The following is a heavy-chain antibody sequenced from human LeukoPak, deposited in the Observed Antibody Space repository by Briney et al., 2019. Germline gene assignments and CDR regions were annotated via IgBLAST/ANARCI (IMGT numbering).Heavy chain of an antibody. J-gene: IGHJ4*02. Sequence: GRSLRLSCAASGFTFSSYGMHWVRQAPGKGLEWVAVIWYDGSNKYYADSVKGRFTISRDNSKNTLYLQMNSLRAEDTAVYYCARDALTYYDILTGYPHFDYWGQGTLVTVSS. CDR2: IWYDGSNK. V-gene: IGHV3-33*01. D-gene: IGHD3-9*01. CDR1: GFTFSSYG. CDR3: ARDALTYYDILTGYPHFDY.